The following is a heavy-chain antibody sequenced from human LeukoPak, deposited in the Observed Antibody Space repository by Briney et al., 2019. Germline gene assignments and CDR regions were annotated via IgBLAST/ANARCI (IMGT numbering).Heavy chain of an antibody. CDR3: ARSAMVRGARSYYFDY. V-gene: IGHV3-53*04. Sequence: GGSLRLSCAASGFTVSSNYMSWVRQAPGKGLEWVSVIYSGGSTYYADSVKGRFTISRHNSKNTLYLQMSSLRAEDTAVYYCARSAMVRGARSYYFDYWGQGTLVTVSS. CDR1: GFTVSSNY. CDR2: IYSGGST. D-gene: IGHD3-10*01. J-gene: IGHJ4*02.